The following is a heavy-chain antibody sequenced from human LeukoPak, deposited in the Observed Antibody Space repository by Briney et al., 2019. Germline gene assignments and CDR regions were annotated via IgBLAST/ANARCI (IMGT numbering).Heavy chain of an antibody. CDR2: ISHSGST. Sequence: PSETLSLTCAVYGGSFSGYYWSWNRQPSGKGLEWIGEISHSGSTNYNPSLKSRVTISVDTSKNQFSLKLSSVTAADTAVYYCARRSRAEVDFDYWGQGTLVTVSS. V-gene: IGHV4-34*01. CDR3: ARRSRAEVDFDY. CDR1: GGSFSGYY. D-gene: IGHD2-15*01. J-gene: IGHJ4*02.